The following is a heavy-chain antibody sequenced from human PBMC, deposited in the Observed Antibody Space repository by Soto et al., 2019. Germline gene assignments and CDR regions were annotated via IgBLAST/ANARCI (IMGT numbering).Heavy chain of an antibody. D-gene: IGHD2-8*02. CDR2: ILVDGRT. Sequence: GGSLRLSCAASGFICSSYDMSWVRQAPGKGLEWVSTILVDGRTFYVDSVKGRFTISRDSSQNTVYLQMNSLTAGDTALYYCAKATATGGGAFDICGQGTKVTVSS. V-gene: IGHV3-23*01. CDR3: AKATATGGGAFDI. J-gene: IGHJ3*02. CDR1: GFICSSYD.